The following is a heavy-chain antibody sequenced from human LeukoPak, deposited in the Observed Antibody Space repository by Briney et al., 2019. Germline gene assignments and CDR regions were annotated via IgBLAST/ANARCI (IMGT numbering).Heavy chain of an antibody. J-gene: IGHJ4*02. CDR1: GFTFSSYA. CDR3: ARAIRHCSGGSSYLSAFDY. CDR2: ISYDGSNK. Sequence: GGSLRLSCAASGFTFSSYAMHWVRQAPGKGLEWVAVISYDGSNKYYADSVKGRFTISRDNSKNTLYLQMNSLRAEDTAVYYCARAIRHCSGGSSYLSAFDYWGQGTLVTVSS. V-gene: IGHV3-30*04. D-gene: IGHD2-15*01.